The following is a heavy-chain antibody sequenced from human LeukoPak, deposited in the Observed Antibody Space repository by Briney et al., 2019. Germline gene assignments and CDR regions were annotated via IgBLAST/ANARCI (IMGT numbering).Heavy chain of an antibody. D-gene: IGHD3-3*01. CDR1: GGSISSYY. V-gene: IGHV4-59*01. CDR3: TRDASLWSGYYDI. CDR2: IYDSGST. J-gene: IGHJ3*02. Sequence: SETLSLTCTVSGGSISSYYWSWIRQPPGKGLEWIGYIYDSGSTKYNPSLKSRVTISADASKNQFSLKLNSVTAADTAVYFCTRDASLWSGYYDIWGQGTMVTVSS.